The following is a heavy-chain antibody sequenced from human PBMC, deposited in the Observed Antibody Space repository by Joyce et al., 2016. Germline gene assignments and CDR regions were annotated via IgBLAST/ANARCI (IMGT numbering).Heavy chain of an antibody. D-gene: IGHD4-17*01. CDR2: IKSKTDGGIT. CDR3: STNTVLGDAFDI. J-gene: IGHJ3*02. V-gene: IGHV3-15*01. CDR1: GFTFSNTC. Sequence: VLLVESGGGLVKPGGSLSLSCAASGFTFSNTCMTWVRQDPGKGLEWVGRIKSKTDGGITNYAAPVKGRFTISRDDSKKTLYLQMHGLKTEDTAVYYCSTNTVLGDAFDIWGQGTMVSVSS.